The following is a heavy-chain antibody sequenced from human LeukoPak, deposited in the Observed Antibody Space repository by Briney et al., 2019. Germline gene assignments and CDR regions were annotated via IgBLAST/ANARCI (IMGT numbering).Heavy chain of an antibody. CDR1: GFTFSSHW. Sequence: TGGSLRLPCAASGFTFSSHWMHWVRQAPGKGLVWVSHINGDGSSTSYADSVKGRFTISRDNSRNTVSLQMNTLRAEDTAVYYCARGNSYDSSGYPEYFQNWGQGTLVTVSS. CDR3: ARGNSYDSSGYPEYFQN. J-gene: IGHJ1*01. CDR2: INGDGSST. V-gene: IGHV3-74*01. D-gene: IGHD3-22*01.